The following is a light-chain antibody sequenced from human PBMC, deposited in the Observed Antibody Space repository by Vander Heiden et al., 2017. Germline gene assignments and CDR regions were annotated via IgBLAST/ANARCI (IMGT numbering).Light chain of an antibody. CDR3: QQYYSYSWT. Sequence: DIQMTQSPSTLSASVGDRVTLTCRASQSISSWLAWYQQKPGKAPKLLIYDASSLESGVPSRFSGSGSGTEFTLTISSLQPDDFATYYCQQYYSYSWTFGQGTKVEIK. V-gene: IGKV1-5*01. J-gene: IGKJ1*01. CDR1: QSISSW. CDR2: DAS.